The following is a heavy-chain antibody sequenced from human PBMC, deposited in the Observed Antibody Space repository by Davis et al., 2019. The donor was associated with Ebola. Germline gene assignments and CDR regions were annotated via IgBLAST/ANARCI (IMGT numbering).Heavy chain of an antibody. Sequence: PSETLSLTCAVYGGSFSGYYWSWIRQPPGKGLEWIGEINHSGSTNYNPSLKSRVTISVDTSKNQFSLKLSSVTAADTAVYYCARGHVGYSSSSSAFDIWGQGTMVTVSS. D-gene: IGHD6-6*01. CDR3: ARGHVGYSSSSSAFDI. J-gene: IGHJ3*02. CDR1: GGSFSGYY. CDR2: INHSGST. V-gene: IGHV4-34*01.